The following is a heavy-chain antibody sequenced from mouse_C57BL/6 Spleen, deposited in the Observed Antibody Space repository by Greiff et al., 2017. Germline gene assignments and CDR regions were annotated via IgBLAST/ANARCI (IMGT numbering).Heavy chain of an antibody. D-gene: IGHD4-1*01. CDR2: INYDGSST. J-gene: IGHJ2*01. CDR3: ARDPTLGFDY. Sequence: EVKLMESEGGLVQPGSSMKLSCTASGFTFSDYYMAWVRQVPEKGLEWVENINYDGSSTYYLDSLKSRFIISRDNAKNILYLQMSSLKSEDTATYYCARDPTLGFDYWGQGTTLTVSS. V-gene: IGHV5-16*01. CDR1: GFTFSDYY.